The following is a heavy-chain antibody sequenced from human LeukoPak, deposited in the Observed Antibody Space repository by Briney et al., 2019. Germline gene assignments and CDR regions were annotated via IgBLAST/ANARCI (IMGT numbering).Heavy chain of an antibody. J-gene: IGHJ6*02. Sequence: SVKVSCKASGGTFSSYTISWVRQAPGQGLEWMGGIIPIFGTANYAQKFQGRVTITADESTSTAYMELSSLRSEDTAVYYCARGRYSSSINSMDVWGQGTTVTISS. CDR2: IIPIFGTA. V-gene: IGHV1-69*13. D-gene: IGHD6-6*01. CDR3: ARGRYSSSINSMDV. CDR1: GGTFSSYT.